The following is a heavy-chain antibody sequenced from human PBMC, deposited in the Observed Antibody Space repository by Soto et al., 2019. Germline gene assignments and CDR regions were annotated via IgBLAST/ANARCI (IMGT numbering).Heavy chain of an antibody. Sequence: QVQLVESGGGVVQPGRSLRLSCAASGFTFSSYGMHWVRQAPGKGLEWVAVISYDGSNKYYADSVKGRFTISRDNSKNTLYLQMNSLRAEDTAVYYCAKDLRRHLPGVASCFDYWGQGTLVTVSS. V-gene: IGHV3-30*18. CDR1: GFTFSSYG. CDR2: ISYDGSNK. J-gene: IGHJ4*02. D-gene: IGHD1-26*01. CDR3: AKDLRRHLPGVASCFDY.